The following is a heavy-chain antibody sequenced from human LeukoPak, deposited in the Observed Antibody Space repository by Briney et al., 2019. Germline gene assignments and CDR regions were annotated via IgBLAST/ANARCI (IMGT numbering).Heavy chain of an antibody. V-gene: IGHV3-23*01. CDR3: ARVITMVRGGISVYYYYYMDV. CDR2: ISGSASST. Sequence: PGGSLRLSCAASGFTFSNYAMSWVRQAPGKGLEWVSAISGSASSTYYADSVKGRFTISRDSAKNSLYLQMNSLRAEDTALYLCARVITMVRGGISVYYYYYMDVWGKGTTVTISS. CDR1: GFTFSNYA. J-gene: IGHJ6*03. D-gene: IGHD3-10*01.